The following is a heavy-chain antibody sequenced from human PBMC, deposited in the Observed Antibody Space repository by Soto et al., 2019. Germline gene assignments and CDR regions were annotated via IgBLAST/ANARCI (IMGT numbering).Heavy chain of an antibody. J-gene: IGHJ4*02. Sequence: ASVKVSCKASGYTFTGYYMHWVRQAPGQGLEWMGWINPNSGGINYAQKFQGWVTMTRDTSISTAYMELSRLRSDDTAVYYCARGPVSSPFDYWGQGTLVTVSS. V-gene: IGHV1-2*04. CDR2: INPNSGGI. CDR1: GYTFTGYY. CDR3: ARGPVSSPFDY.